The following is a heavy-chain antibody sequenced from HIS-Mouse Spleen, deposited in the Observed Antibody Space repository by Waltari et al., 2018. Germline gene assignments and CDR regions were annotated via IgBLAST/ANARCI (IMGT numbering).Heavy chain of an antibody. D-gene: IGHD6-19*01. J-gene: IGHJ4*02. CDR1: GFSLSTSGMC. CDR3: ARIAEGYSSGWYAFDY. Sequence: QVTLRESGPALVKPTQTLTLTGTFSGFSLSTSGMCVSWIRQPPGKALELLALIDRDDDKYYSTSLKTRLTISKDTSKNQVVLTMTNMDPVDTATYYCARIAEGYSSGWYAFDYWGQGTLVTVSS. CDR2: IDRDDDK. V-gene: IGHV2-70*01.